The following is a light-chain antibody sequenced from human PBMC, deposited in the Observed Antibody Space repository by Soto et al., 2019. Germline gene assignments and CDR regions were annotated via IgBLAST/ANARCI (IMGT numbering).Light chain of an antibody. V-gene: IGKV3-20*01. J-gene: IGKJ4*01. Sequence: EIVLTQSPGTLYLSPGERATLSCRASQSVSSSYLAWYQQKPRQAPRLRIYGASSSATGIQDRFSGSGSGTDCTLTISRLEPEDFAVYYCQQYGSSPLTFGGGTKVEIK. CDR3: QQYGSSPLT. CDR1: QSVSSSY. CDR2: GAS.